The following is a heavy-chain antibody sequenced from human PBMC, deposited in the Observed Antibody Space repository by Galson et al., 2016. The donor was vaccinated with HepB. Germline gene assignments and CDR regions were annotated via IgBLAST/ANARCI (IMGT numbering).Heavy chain of an antibody. Sequence: SLRLSCAASGFTLSTYAMSWVRQAPGKGLEWVSTIRGNGGSTSYADSVKGRFTIPRDSSKNTVYLQMNSLRAGDTAVYYCAKGGMLIPRFDYWGQGTLATVSS. CDR2: IRGNGGST. CDR1: GFTLSTYA. J-gene: IGHJ4*02. V-gene: IGHV3-23*01. CDR3: AKGGMLIPRFDY. D-gene: IGHD3-16*01.